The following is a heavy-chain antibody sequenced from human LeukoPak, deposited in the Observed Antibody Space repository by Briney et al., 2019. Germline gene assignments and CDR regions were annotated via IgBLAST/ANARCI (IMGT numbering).Heavy chain of an antibody. V-gene: IGHV3-66*02. J-gene: IGHJ4*02. CDR1: GFTVSNNY. CDR3: ARVAEEYYYDSSGYCDY. D-gene: IGHD3-22*01. Sequence: PGGSLRLSCAASGFTVSNNYMRWVRQAPGKGLEWVSLIYSGGSTYYADSVKGRFTISRDNSKNTLYLQMNSLRAEDTAVYYCARVAEEYYYDSSGYCDYWGQGTLVTVSS. CDR2: IYSGGST.